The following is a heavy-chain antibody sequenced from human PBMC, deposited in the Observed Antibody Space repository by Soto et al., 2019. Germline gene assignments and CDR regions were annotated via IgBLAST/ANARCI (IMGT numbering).Heavy chain of an antibody. V-gene: IGHV3-23*01. CDR1: GFTFSSYA. J-gene: IGHJ6*02. D-gene: IGHD6-6*01. CDR3: ANPPHSTSSGYYYYYGLDV. Sequence: PGGSLRLSCAASGFTFSSYAMTWVRQAPGKGLEWVSAISYSGGTTYYAESVKGRFTISRDNSKNTLYLQMNSLRGEDTAVYYCANPPHSTSSGYYYYYGLDVWGQGTAVTV. CDR2: ISYSGGTT.